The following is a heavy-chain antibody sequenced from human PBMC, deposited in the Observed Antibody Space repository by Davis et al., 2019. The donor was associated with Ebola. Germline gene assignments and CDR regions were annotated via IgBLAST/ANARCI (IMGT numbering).Heavy chain of an antibody. CDR3: ARDGYNEYYAMDV. CDR1: GFTVSSNY. CDR2: VYSGGST. Sequence: GESLKISCAASGFTVSSNYMSWVRQAPGKGLEWVSVVYSGGSTYHADSVKGRFTISRDNSKNTLYLQMNSLRAEDTAVYYCARDGYNEYYAMDVWGQGTAVTVSS. J-gene: IGHJ6*02. D-gene: IGHD5-24*01. V-gene: IGHV3-53*01.